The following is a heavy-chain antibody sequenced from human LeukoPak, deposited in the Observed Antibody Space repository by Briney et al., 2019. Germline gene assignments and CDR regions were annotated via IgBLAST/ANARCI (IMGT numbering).Heavy chain of an antibody. CDR1: GGSISSSSYY. J-gene: IGHJ5*02. CDR3: ARAAPYYDFWSGYYLGQFRWFDP. CDR2: IYYSGST. Sequence: PSETLSLTCTVSGGSISSSSYYWGWIRQPPGKGLEWIVSIYYSGSTYYNPSLKSRVTISEDTSKNQFSLKLSSVTAADTAVYYCARAAPYYDFWSGYYLGQFRWFDPWGQGTLVTVSS. V-gene: IGHV4-39*01. D-gene: IGHD3-3*01.